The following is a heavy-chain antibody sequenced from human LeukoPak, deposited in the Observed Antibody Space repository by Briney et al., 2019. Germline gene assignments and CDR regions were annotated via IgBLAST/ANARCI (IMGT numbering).Heavy chain of an antibody. D-gene: IGHD4-17*01. Sequence: PGGSLRLSCAASGFTFSSYAMSWVRQAPGKGLEWVSAITVSGGSTYYADSVKGRFTISRDNSKNTLYLQMNSLRAEDTAVYYCAKRLRDAFDIWGQGTMVTVSS. CDR3: AKRLRDAFDI. CDR2: ITVSGGST. J-gene: IGHJ3*02. V-gene: IGHV3-23*01. CDR1: GFTFSSYA.